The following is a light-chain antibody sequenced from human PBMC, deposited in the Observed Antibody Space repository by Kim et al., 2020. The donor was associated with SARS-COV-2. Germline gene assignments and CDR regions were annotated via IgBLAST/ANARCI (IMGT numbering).Light chain of an antibody. J-gene: IGKJ2*01. CDR1: QNCGSN. Sequence: SPGERAPLSCRASQNCGSNIVGYQQKPGHAPRRLIYGASTSATGIPARFSGSGSWRKFTLSTSSLQSEDFAVYYCQQYNNWPRYTFGQGTKLEI. CDR2: GAS. V-gene: IGKV3-15*01. CDR3: QQYNNWPRYT.